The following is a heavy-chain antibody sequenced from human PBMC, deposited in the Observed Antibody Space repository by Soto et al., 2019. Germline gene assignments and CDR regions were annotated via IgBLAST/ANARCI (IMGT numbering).Heavy chain of an antibody. CDR3: ARDLRGYSGYDPDWYLDL. CDR1: GGSISSYY. V-gene: IGHV4-59*01. J-gene: IGHJ2*01. CDR2: IYYSGSS. Sequence: SETLSLTCTVSGGSISSYYWSWIRQSPGKGLEWIGSIYYSGSSNRNPSLKSRVTISVDTSKNQFSLKMSSVTAADTAVYYCARDLRGYSGYDPDWYLDLWGRGTLVTVSS. D-gene: IGHD5-12*01.